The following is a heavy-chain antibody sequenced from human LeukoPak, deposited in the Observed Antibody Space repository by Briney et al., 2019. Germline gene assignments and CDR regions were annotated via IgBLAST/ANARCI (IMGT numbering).Heavy chain of an antibody. CDR3: ARHSALDY. Sequence: PSETLSLTCTVSGGSISSYYWSWIRQPPGKGLEWIGYIYYSGSTNYNPSLKSRVTISVDTSKNQFSLKLTSVTAADTAVYYCARHSALDYWGQGTLVTVSS. CDR2: IYYSGST. J-gene: IGHJ4*02. V-gene: IGHV4-59*08. CDR1: GGSISSYY.